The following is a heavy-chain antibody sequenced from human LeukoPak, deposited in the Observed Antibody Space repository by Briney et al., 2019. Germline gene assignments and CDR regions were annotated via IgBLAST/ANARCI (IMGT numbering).Heavy chain of an antibody. Sequence: LGESLKISCKGSGYSFTSYWIGWVRQMPGKGLEWMGIIYPGDSDTRYSPSFQGQVTISADKSISTAYLQWSSLEASDTAMYYCARAGYCSSTSCQTYYYYMDVWGKGTTVTVSS. J-gene: IGHJ6*03. V-gene: IGHV5-51*01. CDR1: GYSFTSYW. CDR2: IYPGDSDT. CDR3: ARAGYCSSTSCQTYYYYMDV. D-gene: IGHD2-2*01.